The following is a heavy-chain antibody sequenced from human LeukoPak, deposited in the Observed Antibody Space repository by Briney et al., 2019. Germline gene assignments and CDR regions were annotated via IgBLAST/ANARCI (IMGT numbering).Heavy chain of an antibody. J-gene: IGHJ4*02. CDR1: GFTFSGSA. V-gene: IGHV3-73*01. D-gene: IGHD6-13*01. CDR2: IRSKANSYAT. Sequence: GGSLRLSCAASGFTFSGSAMHWVRQASGKGLEWVGRIRSKANSYATAYAASVKGRFTISRDDSKNTAYLQMNSLKTEDTAVYYCTSQKSSSPGYWGQGTLVTVSS. CDR3: TSQKSSSPGY.